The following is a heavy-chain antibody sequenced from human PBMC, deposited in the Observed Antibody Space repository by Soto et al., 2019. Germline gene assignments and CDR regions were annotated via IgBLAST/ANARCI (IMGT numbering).Heavy chain of an antibody. CDR1: GFTFSSYG. CDR2: IWYDGSNK. CDR3: AGEYYGMDV. Sequence: GGSLRLSCAASGFTFSSYGMHWVRQAPGKGLEWVAVIWYDGSNKYYADSVKGRFTISRDNSKNTLYLQMNSLRAEDTAVYYCAGEYYGMDVWGQGTTVTVSS. V-gene: IGHV3-33*01. J-gene: IGHJ6*02.